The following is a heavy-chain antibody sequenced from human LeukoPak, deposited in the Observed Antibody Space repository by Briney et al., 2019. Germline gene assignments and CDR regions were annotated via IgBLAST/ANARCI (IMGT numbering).Heavy chain of an antibody. Sequence: ASVEVSCKVSGYTLTELSMHWVRQAPGKGLEWMGGFDPEDGETIYAQKFQGRVTMTEDTSTDTAYMELSSLRSEDTAVYYCATVYSRSPYFDYWGQGTLVTVSS. J-gene: IGHJ4*02. CDR3: ATVYSRSPYFDY. CDR1: GYTLTELS. D-gene: IGHD1-26*01. CDR2: FDPEDGET. V-gene: IGHV1-24*01.